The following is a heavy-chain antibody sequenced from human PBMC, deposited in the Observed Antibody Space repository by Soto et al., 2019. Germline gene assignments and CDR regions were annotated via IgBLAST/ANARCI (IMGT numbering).Heavy chain of an antibody. CDR1: GFTFSSYA. CDR2: ISGSGGST. V-gene: IGHV3-23*01. D-gene: IGHD2-2*01. J-gene: IGHJ3*02. Sequence: GGSLRLSCAASGFTFSSYAMSWVRQAPGKGLEWVSAISGSGGSTYYADSVKGRFTISRDNSKNTLYLQMNSLRAEDTAVYYCAKDFSPAAAIRDDAFDIWGQGTMVTVSS. CDR3: AKDFSPAAAIRDDAFDI.